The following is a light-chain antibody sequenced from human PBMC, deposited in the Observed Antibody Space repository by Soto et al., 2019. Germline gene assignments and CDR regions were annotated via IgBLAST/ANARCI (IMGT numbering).Light chain of an antibody. J-gene: IGLJ1*01. Sequence: QSALTQPRSVSGSPGQSVTISCTGTSSDVGGYNYVSWYQQHPGEAPKFMIYDVSKRPSGVPDRFSGSKSGNTASLTISGLQAEDEADYFCCSYAGRYSYVFGTGTKLTVL. CDR1: SSDVGGYNY. CDR3: CSYAGRYSYV. V-gene: IGLV2-11*01. CDR2: DVS.